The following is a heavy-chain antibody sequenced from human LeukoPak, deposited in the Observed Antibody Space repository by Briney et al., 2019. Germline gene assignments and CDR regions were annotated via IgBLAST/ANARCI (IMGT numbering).Heavy chain of an antibody. D-gene: IGHD5-24*01. CDR2: IKEDGSET. V-gene: IGHV3-7*01. CDR1: GFIFKKYW. CDR3: ARETPRRGETRDGYR. J-gene: IGHJ4*02. Sequence: GGSLRLSCVASGFIFKKYWMNWVRQVPGKGLECLANIKEDGSETYYADSVKGRFTISRDNPKNLLFLQINSLRVEDTAVYYCARETPRRGETRDGYRWGQGTVVTVSS.